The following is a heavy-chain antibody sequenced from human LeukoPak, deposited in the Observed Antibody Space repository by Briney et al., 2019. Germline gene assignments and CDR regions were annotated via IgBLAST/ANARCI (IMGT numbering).Heavy chain of an antibody. V-gene: IGHV4-59*01. Sequence: SETLSLTCTVSGGSISSYYWSWIRQPPGKGLEWIGYIYYSGSTNYNPSLKSRVTISVDTSKNQFSLKLSSVTAADTAVYYCAREGIAAAGTFRRWFDPWGQGTLVTVSS. CDR3: AREGIAAAGTFRRWFDP. CDR1: GGSISSYY. D-gene: IGHD6-13*01. CDR2: IYYSGST. J-gene: IGHJ5*02.